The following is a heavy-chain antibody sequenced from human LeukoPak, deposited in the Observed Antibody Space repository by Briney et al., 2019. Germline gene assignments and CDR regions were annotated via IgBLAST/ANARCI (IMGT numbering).Heavy chain of an antibody. J-gene: IGHJ6*03. CDR1: GGSFSGYY. CDR3: ARASRGLSPLARIYYMDV. Sequence: SETLSLTCAVYGGSFSGYYWSWIRQPPGKGLEWIGEINHSGSTNYNPSLKSRVTISVDTSKNQFSLKLSSVTAADTAVYYCARASRGLSPLARIYYMDVWGKGTTVTVSS. CDR2: INHSGST. D-gene: IGHD2/OR15-2a*01. V-gene: IGHV4-34*01.